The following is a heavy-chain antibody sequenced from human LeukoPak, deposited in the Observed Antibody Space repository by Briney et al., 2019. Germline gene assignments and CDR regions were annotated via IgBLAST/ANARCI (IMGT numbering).Heavy chain of an antibody. V-gene: IGHV4-34*01. CDR1: GGSFSGYY. CDR3: AREGPRYDYVWGSYRYFDY. CDR2: INHSGST. D-gene: IGHD3-16*02. J-gene: IGHJ4*02. Sequence: SETLSLTCAVYGGSFSGYYWSWIRQPPGKGLEWIGEINHSGSTNYNPSLKSRVTISVDTSKNQFSLKLSPVTAADTAVYYCAREGPRYDYVWGSYRYFDYWGQGTLVTVSS.